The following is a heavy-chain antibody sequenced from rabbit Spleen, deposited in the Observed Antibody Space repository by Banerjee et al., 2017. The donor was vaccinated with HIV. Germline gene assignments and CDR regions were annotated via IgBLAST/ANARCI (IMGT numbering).Heavy chain of an antibody. Sequence: QQQLEESGGGLVQPEGSLTLTCTASGFSFSSDYFMSWVRQAPGKRLEWIGYTNIGNIGRTYYASWAKGRFTISKTSSTTVTLQMTSLTAADTATYFCARGGVYRTDGYAVSNLWGPGTLVTVS. V-gene: IGHV1S45*01. CDR1: GFSFSSDYF. CDR2: TNIGNIGRT. J-gene: IGHJ4*01. D-gene: IGHD6-1*01. CDR3: ARGGVYRTDGYAVSNL.